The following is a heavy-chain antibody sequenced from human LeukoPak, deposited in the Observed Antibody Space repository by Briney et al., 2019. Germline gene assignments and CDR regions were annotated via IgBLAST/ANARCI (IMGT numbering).Heavy chain of an antibody. Sequence: SETLSLTCAVYGGSLSGYYWSWIRQSPGKGLEWIGEINHSGSTNYNPSLKSRVTISVDTSKNQFSLKLSSVTAADTAVYYCAREPDVWGQGTLVTVSS. CDR1: GGSLSGYY. CDR3: AREPDV. D-gene: IGHD1-14*01. J-gene: IGHJ4*02. CDR2: INHSGST. V-gene: IGHV4-34*01.